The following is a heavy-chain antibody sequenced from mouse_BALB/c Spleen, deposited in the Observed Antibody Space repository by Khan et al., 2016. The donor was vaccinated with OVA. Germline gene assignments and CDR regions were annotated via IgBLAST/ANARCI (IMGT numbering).Heavy chain of an antibody. J-gene: IGHJ2*02. CDR1: GYSITSDYA. CDR2: ISYSGNT. D-gene: IGHD1-1*01. V-gene: IGHV3-2*02. CDR3: ARVYGGDFDN. Sequence: EVQLQESGPGLVKPSQSLSLTCTVTGYSITSDYAWNWIRQFPGNKLEWMGFISYSGNTKYNPSLKSRFSITRDTSKNTFFLQLNSVTTEDTATYYCARVYGGDFDNWGQGTSLTVSS.